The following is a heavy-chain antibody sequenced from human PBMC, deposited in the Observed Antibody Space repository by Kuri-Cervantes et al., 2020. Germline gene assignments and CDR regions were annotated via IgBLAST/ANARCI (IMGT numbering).Heavy chain of an antibody. Sequence: GESLKISCAASGFTFSSYWMHWVRQAPGKGLVWVSRINSDGSSTSYADSVKGRFTISRDNAKNTLYLQMNSLRAEDTAVYYCAKATYYYDSSGYPLDWGQGTLVTVSS. V-gene: IGHV3-74*01. CDR3: AKATYYYDSSGYPLD. D-gene: IGHD3-22*01. CDR1: GFTFSSYW. J-gene: IGHJ4*02. CDR2: INSDGSST.